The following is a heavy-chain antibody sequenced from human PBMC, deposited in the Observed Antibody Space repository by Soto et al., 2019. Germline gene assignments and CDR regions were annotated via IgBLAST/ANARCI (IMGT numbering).Heavy chain of an antibody. CDR2: INHSGSN. J-gene: IGHJ5*02. CDR3: ASFPGGYGSGSYYWFDP. Sequence: SETLSLTCAVYGGSFSGYYWSWIRQPPGKGLEWIGEINHSGSNNYNPSLKSQVTISVKSSKNKFSLKLSSVTAADTAVYYCASFPGGYGSGSYYWFDPWGQGTLVTVSS. D-gene: IGHD3-10*01. CDR1: GGSFSGYY. V-gene: IGHV4-34*01.